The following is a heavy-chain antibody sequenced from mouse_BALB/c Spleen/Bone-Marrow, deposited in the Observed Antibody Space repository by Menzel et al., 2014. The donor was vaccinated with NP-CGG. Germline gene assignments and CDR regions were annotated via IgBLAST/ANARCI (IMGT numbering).Heavy chain of an antibody. Sequence: VQLQQSGAELVKPGASVKLSCKASGYTFTSYDINWVRQRPEQGLEWIGWIFPGDGSTKYNEKFKGKATLTTDKSPSTAYMQLSRLTSEDSAVYFCARRVYYDYDGGAWFAYWGQGTLVTVSA. D-gene: IGHD2-4*01. J-gene: IGHJ3*01. CDR2: IFPGDGST. V-gene: IGHV1S56*01. CDR3: ARRVYYDYDGGAWFAY. CDR1: GYTFTSYD.